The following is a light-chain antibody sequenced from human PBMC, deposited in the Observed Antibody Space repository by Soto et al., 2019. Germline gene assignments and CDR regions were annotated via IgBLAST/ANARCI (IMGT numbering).Light chain of an antibody. CDR3: QQSYSTPYT. J-gene: IGKJ2*01. Sequence: DIQMTQSPSSLSASVGDRVTITCRASQSIRFYLNWYQQIPGKAPNLLIYAASILQSGVPSRFSGSGSGTDFTLTISSLQPEDFATYYCQQSYSTPYTFGQGTKLEIK. CDR2: AAS. V-gene: IGKV1-39*01. CDR1: QSIRFY.